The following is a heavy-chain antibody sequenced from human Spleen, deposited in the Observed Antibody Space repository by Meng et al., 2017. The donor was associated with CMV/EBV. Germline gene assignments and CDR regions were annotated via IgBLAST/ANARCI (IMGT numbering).Heavy chain of an antibody. CDR2: FIPRINIA. V-gene: IGHV1-69*10. D-gene: IGHD5-24*01. J-gene: IGHJ4*02. Sequence: SVKVSCKASGDTFSKYAISWVREAPGQGLEWLGGFIPRINIANYAQKFQGRVTITADSSTNTGYMELRSLTSDDAAVYYCARGKAGYNMNYFNYWGQGTVVTVSS. CDR3: ARGKAGYNMNYFNY. CDR1: GDTFSKYA.